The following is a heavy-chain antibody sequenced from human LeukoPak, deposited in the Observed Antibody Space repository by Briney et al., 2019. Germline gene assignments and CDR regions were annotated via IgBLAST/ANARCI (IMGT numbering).Heavy chain of an antibody. V-gene: IGHV3-30*02. CDR3: AKESGKFDY. J-gene: IGHJ4*02. Sequence: AGGSLRLSCAASGFTFSNYAMHWVRQAPGKGLECVALIWYDGSNEFYADSVKGRFSISRDNSKNSLYLEMNGLRTEDAAMYYCAKESGKFDYWGQGTLVAVSS. CDR1: GFTFSNYA. CDR2: IWYDGSNE.